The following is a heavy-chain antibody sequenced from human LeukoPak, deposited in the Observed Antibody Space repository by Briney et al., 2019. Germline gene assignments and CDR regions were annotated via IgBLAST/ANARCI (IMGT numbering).Heavy chain of an antibody. J-gene: IGHJ4*02. V-gene: IGHV3-23*01. CDR1: GFTFSSYA. D-gene: IGHD5-18*01. CDR2: ISGSGGST. CDR3: AKGRGIQLWLTYFDY. Sequence: PGGSLRLSCAASGFTFSSYAVSWVRQAPGKGLEWVSAISGSGGSTYYADSVKGRFTISRDNSKNTLYLQMNSLRAEDTAVYYCAKGRGIQLWLTYFDYWGQGTLVTVSS.